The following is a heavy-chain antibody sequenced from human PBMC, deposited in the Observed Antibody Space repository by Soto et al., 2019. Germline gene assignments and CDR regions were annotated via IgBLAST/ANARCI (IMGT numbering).Heavy chain of an antibody. Sequence: ASVKVSCKASGGTFSSYAISWVRQAPGQGLEWMGGIIPIFGTANYAQKFQGRVTITADESTSTAYMELSSLRSEDTAVYYCARGPDYYGSGRGGRFDYWGQGTLVTVSS. J-gene: IGHJ4*02. V-gene: IGHV1-69*13. CDR3: ARGPDYYGSGRGGRFDY. D-gene: IGHD3-10*01. CDR1: GGTFSSYA. CDR2: IIPIFGTA.